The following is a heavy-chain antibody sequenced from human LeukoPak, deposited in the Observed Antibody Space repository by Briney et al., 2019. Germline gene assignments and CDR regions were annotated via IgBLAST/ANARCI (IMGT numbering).Heavy chain of an antibody. J-gene: IGHJ6*02. CDR1: GGTFGSYA. D-gene: IGHD2-15*01. V-gene: IGHV1-69*04. Sequence: ASVKVSCKASGGTFGSYAISWVRQTPGQGLEWMGRIIPVLGIANYAQKFQGRVTITADKSTSTAYMELSSLRSEDTAVYYCARGSPAAYYYYSGMDVGGQGPRVPVPS. CDR2: IIPVLGIA. CDR3: ARGSPAAYYYYSGMDV.